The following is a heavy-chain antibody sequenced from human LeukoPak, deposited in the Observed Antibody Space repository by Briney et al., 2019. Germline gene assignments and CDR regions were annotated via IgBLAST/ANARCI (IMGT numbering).Heavy chain of an antibody. V-gene: IGHV3-23*01. CDR2: ISGSGGST. CDR1: GFTFSSYA. J-gene: IGHJ6*03. Sequence: GGSLRLSCAASGFTFSSYAMSWVRQAPGKGLGWFSAISGSGGSTYYADSVKGRFTISRDNSKNTLYLQMNSLRAEDTAVYYCAKVSQGYYYMDVWGKGTTVTVSS. CDR3: AKVSQGYYYMDV.